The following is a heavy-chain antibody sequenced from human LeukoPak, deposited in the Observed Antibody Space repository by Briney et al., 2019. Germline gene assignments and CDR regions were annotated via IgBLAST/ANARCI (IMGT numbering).Heavy chain of an antibody. D-gene: IGHD5-18*01. V-gene: IGHV4-34*01. CDR2: INHSGST. CDR1: GGSFSGYY. CDR3: ARDRRTAMATTYFDH. J-gene: IGHJ4*02. Sequence: SETLSLTCAVYGGSFSGYYWSWIRQPPGKGLEWIGEINHSGSTNYNPSLKSRVTISVDTSKIQFSLKLSSVTAADTAVYYCARDRRTAMATTYFDHWGQGTLVTVSS.